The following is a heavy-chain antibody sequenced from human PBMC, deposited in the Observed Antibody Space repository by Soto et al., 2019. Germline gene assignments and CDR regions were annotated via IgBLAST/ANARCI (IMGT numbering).Heavy chain of an antibody. D-gene: IGHD3-22*01. V-gene: IGHV3-30*18. CDR2: ISYDGSNM. CDR1: GFTFSSYD. Sequence: QVQLVESGGGVVQPGRSLRLSCAASGFTFSSYDIHWVRQAPGKGLEWVAVISYDGSNMYFADSVKGRFTISRDNSKNMLHLQMNSLRVEDTAVYYCAKDSIGESGSPDEDWNELSSGYNNGMDVWGQGTTVTVSS. CDR3: AKDSIGESGSPDEDWNELSSGYNNGMDV. J-gene: IGHJ6*02.